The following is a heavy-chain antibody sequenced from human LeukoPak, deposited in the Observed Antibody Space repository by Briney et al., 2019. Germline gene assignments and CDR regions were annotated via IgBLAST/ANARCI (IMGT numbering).Heavy chain of an antibody. D-gene: IGHD6-6*01. CDR3: ARLGAGSSSYYYMDV. Sequence: GASLQISCQGSGYIFTSYWIGWVRQLPGKGLEWMGIIYPGDSDTRYSPSFQGQVTISADKSISTAYLQWSSLKASDTAMYYCARLGAGSSSYYYMDVWGKGTTVTVSS. V-gene: IGHV5-51*01. J-gene: IGHJ6*03. CDR1: GYIFTSYW. CDR2: IYPGDSDT.